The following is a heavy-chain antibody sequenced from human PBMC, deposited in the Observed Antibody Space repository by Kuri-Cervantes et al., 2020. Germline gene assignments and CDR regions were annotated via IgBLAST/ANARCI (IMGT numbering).Heavy chain of an antibody. CDR2: INPNSGGT. Sequence: ASVKVSCKASGYTFTGYYMHWVRQAPGQGLEWMGWINPNSGGTNYAQKFQGWVTMTRDTSISTAYMELSSLRSEDTAVYYCASSRDSSDIVGAFDIWGQGTMVTVSS. D-gene: IGHD6-19*01. CDR1: GYTFTGYY. CDR3: ASSRDSSDIVGAFDI. J-gene: IGHJ3*02. V-gene: IGHV1-2*04.